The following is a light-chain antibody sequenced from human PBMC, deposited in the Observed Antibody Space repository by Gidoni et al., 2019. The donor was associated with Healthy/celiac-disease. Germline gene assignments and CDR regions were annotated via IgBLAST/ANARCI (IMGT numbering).Light chain of an antibody. CDR3: KQSYSTS. CDR2: AAS. J-gene: IGKJ3*01. Sequence: IQFTQSPSSLSASLGDRVTLPCRASQSISSYLNGYQEKPGKAPKLLIYAASSLQSGVPTRCSGRGAGTDFTRTISSRQSEDFATYYCKQSYSTSFXPXTKVDIK. CDR1: QSISSY. V-gene: IGKV1-39*01.